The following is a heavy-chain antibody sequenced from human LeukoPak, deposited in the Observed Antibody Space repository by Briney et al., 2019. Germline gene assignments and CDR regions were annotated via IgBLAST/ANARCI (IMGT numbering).Heavy chain of an antibody. J-gene: IGHJ4*02. CDR3: ARPLYYYDSSGYYYLDY. CDR1: GYTFTGYY. Sequence: ASVKVSCKASGYTFTGYYMHWVRHAPGQGLEWMGWINPNSGGTNYAQKLQGRVTMTRDTSISTAYMELSRLRSDDTAVYYCARPLYYYDSSGYYYLDYWGQGTLATVSS. CDR2: INPNSGGT. D-gene: IGHD3-22*01. V-gene: IGHV1-2*02.